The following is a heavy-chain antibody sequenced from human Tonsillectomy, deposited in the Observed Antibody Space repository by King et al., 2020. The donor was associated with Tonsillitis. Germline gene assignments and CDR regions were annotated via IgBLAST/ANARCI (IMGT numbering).Heavy chain of an antibody. CDR2: IYYSGST. CDR3: GRLRATWFDP. V-gene: IGHV4-31*03. J-gene: IGHJ5*02. Sequence: QLQESGPGLVKPSQTLSLTCTVSGGSISSGGYYWSWIRHHPGKGLEWIGNIYYSGSTYYNPSLKSRPTISVDTSKNRFSLNLSSVTAADTAVYYFGRLRATWFDPWGQGTLATVSS. D-gene: IGHD3-16*01. CDR1: GGSISSGGYY.